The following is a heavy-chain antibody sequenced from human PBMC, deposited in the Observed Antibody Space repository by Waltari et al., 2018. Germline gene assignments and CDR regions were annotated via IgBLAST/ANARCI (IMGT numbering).Heavy chain of an antibody. CDR2: INHSGST. Sequence: QVQLQQWGAGLLKPSETLSLTCAVYGGSFSGYYWSWIRQPPGKGLEWIGEINHSGSTNYNPSIKSRVTIAVDSSKNQFALRRSSVTAADTAVYYCARITTVTTSAFDIWGQGTMVTVSS. CDR3: ARITTVTTSAFDI. D-gene: IGHD4-17*01. V-gene: IGHV4-34*01. CDR1: GGSFSGYY. J-gene: IGHJ3*02.